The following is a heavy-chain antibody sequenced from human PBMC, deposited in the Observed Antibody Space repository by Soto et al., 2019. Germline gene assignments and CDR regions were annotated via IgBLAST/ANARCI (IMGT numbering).Heavy chain of an antibody. V-gene: IGHV4-39*01. CDR2: IDYNGVT. CDR3: GKVLVGATGHTDSDS. CDR1: GGSIYRSGYY. J-gene: IGHJ4*02. D-gene: IGHD2-15*01. Sequence: SETLSLTCTVSGGSIYRSGYYWGWIRQPPGRGLEWIGNIDYNGVTYSNPSLKGRVTISRDTSKNQFSLKLTSVTASDTALYYCGKVLVGATGHTDSDSWGPGTLVTVSS.